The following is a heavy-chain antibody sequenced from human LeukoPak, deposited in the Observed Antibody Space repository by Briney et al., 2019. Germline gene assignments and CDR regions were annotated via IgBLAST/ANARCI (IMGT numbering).Heavy chain of an antibody. J-gene: IGHJ4*02. D-gene: IGHD3-10*01. V-gene: IGHV1-18*01. CDR3: ARHDHASGSYYNAPLDY. CDR1: GYIFINYD. CDR2: ISTYNGNT. Sequence: GASVKVSCKASGYIFINYDISWVRQAPGQGLEWMGWISTYNGNTNYVKKFQGRVTMTTDTSTSTAHMELRSLRSDDTGVYYCARHDHASGSYYNAPLDYWGQGTLVTVSS.